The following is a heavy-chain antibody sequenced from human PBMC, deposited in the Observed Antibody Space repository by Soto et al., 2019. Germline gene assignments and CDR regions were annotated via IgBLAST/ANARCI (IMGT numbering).Heavy chain of an antibody. Sequence: SETLSLTCAVYGGSFSGYYWSWIRQPPGKGLEWIGEINHSGSTNYNPSLKSRVTISVDTSKNQFSLKLSSVTAADTAVYYCARFRDFSSGSDNFDYWGQGTLVTVSS. CDR1: GGSFSGYY. J-gene: IGHJ4*02. CDR3: ARFRDFSSGSDNFDY. D-gene: IGHD6-19*01. V-gene: IGHV4-34*01. CDR2: INHSGST.